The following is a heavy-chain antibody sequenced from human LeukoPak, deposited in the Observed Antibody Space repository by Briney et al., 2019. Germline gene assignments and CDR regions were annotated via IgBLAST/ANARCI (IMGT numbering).Heavy chain of an antibody. CDR2: INSDGSTT. Sequence: GGSLRLSCAASGFTFITYWMHWVRQAPGKGLVWVSSINSDGSTTTYADSVKGRFTISRDNAKNMVYLQMNSLRAEDTAVYYCARAFGSGSQVINYFDFWGQGTRVTVSS. D-gene: IGHD3-10*01. CDR3: ARAFGSGSQVINYFDF. V-gene: IGHV3-74*01. J-gene: IGHJ4*02. CDR1: GFTFITYW.